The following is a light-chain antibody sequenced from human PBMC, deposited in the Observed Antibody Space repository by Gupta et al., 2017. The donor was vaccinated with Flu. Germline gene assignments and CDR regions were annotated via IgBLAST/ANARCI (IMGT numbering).Light chain of an antibody. CDR2: AAS. J-gene: IGKJ4*01. Sequence: ERVTLFCRASQSISRDLAWYQQKPGQAPRLLIYAASSRATDVPARFSGSGSGTDFTLTIISLQSEDFAVYYCQQYNNWPPLTFGGGTKVEI. CDR3: QQYNNWPPLT. V-gene: IGKV3-15*01. CDR1: QSISRD.